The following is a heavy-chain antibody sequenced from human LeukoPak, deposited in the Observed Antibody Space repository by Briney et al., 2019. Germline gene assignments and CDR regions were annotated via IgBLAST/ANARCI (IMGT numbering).Heavy chain of an antibody. V-gene: IGHV3-30-3*01. J-gene: IGHJ4*02. Sequence: GGSLILSCAASGFIFSNYAMHWVRQTPGKGLEWVALISYDGNTKYYAGSVKGRFTISRDNSKDTLYLQMNSLRAEDTAVYYCARYAWSLGPAPGTPLFDYWGQGTLVTVSS. CDR3: ARYAWSLGPAPGTPLFDY. CDR2: ISYDGNTK. D-gene: IGHD2-15*01. CDR1: GFIFSNYA.